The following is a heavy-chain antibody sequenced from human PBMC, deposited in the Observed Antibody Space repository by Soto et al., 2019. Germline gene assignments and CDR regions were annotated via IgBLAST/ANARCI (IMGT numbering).Heavy chain of an antibody. CDR2: INAGNGNT. J-gene: IGHJ1*01. Sequence: QVQLVQSGAEVKKPGASVKFSCKASGYTFTSYAMHWVRQAPGQRLEWMGWINAGNGNTKYSQKFQGRVTITRDTSASTAYMELSSLRSEDTAVYYCARDLAVAGKAEYFPHWGQGTLVTVSS. D-gene: IGHD6-19*01. V-gene: IGHV1-3*01. CDR3: ARDLAVAGKAEYFPH. CDR1: GYTFTSYA.